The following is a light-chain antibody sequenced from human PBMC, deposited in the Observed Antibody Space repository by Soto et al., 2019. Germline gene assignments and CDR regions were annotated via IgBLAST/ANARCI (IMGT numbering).Light chain of an antibody. CDR3: QQYNTWPLT. Sequence: ETVMTQSPATLSVSPGERPTLSCRASQSVSSNLAWYQQKPGQAPRLLIYDASTRATGIPARFSGSGSGTEFTLTISSLQSEDFAFYYCQQYNTWPLTFGPGTKVDIK. J-gene: IGKJ3*01. CDR1: QSVSSN. CDR2: DAS. V-gene: IGKV3-15*01.